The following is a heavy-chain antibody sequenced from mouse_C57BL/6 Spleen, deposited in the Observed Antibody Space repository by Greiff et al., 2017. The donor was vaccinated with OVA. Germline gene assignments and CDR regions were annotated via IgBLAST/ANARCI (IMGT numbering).Heavy chain of an antibody. CDR2: IYPGSGNT. D-gene: IGHD2-3*01. V-gene: IGHV1-66*01. J-gene: IGHJ1*03. CDR1: GYSFTSYY. Sequence: QVQLKQSGPELVKPGASVKISCKASGYSFTSYYIHWVKQRPGQGLEWIGWIYPGSGNTKYNEKFKGKATLTADTSSSTAYMQLSSLTSEDSAVYYCAREKGYDEKGWYFDVWGTGTTVTVSS. CDR3: AREKGYDEKGWYFDV.